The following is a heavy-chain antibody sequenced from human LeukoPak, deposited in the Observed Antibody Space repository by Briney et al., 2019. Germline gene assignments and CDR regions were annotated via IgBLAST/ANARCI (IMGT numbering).Heavy chain of an antibody. CDR3: ARDWENCSGGSCYAAYNWFDP. CDR1: GYTFSSYG. V-gene: IGHV1-18*01. CDR2: ISAYNGNT. J-gene: IGHJ5*02. Sequence: ASVKVSCKASGYTFSSYGISWVRKAPGQGLEWMGWISAYNGNTNYAQKLQGRVTMTTDTSTSTAYMELRSLRSDDTAVYYCARDWENCSGGSCYAAYNWFDPWGRGTLVTVSS. D-gene: IGHD2-15*01.